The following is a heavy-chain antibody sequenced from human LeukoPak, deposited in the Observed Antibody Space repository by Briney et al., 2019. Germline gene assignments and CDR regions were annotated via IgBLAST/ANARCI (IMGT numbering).Heavy chain of an antibody. J-gene: IGHJ3*02. CDR3: AKSDNSDYYLGGAFDI. CDR1: GFTSSNYA. Sequence: GGSLRLSCAASGFTSSNYAMSWVRQAPGKGLEWVSGISGSGGSTYYADSVKGRFTISRDNSKNTVYLQMNSLRAEDTAVYYCAKSDNSDYYLGGAFDIWGQGTIVTVSS. V-gene: IGHV3-23*01. D-gene: IGHD3-22*01. CDR2: ISGSGGST.